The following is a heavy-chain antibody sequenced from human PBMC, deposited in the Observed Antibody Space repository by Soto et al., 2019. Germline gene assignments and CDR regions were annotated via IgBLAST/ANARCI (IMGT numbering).Heavy chain of an antibody. D-gene: IGHD2-21*02. CDR1: GFTFSSST. J-gene: IGHJ4*02. V-gene: IGHV3-64D*06. CDR2: ITTEGGTT. Sequence: PGGSLRLSCSASGFTFSSSTMHWVRQAPGKGLEYVSAITTEGGTTYYADSVKGGFTISRDNSKNTLYLQMSSLRPEDTAVYYCARQLYTVVTPQDYWGRGTLVTVSS. CDR3: ARQLYTVVTPQDY.